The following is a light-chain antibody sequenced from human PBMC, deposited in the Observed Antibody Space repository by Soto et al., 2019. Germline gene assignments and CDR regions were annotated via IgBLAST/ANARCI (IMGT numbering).Light chain of an antibody. Sequence: DIEMTQSPDSLAVSLGERATINCKSSQSALYSSNNKNYLAWYQQKPGQPPKLLIYWASTRESGVPDRFSGSGSGTDFTLTISSLQAEDVAVYYCQQYYSTPRTFGQGTKVEIK. CDR1: QSALYSSNNKNY. J-gene: IGKJ1*01. CDR2: WAS. CDR3: QQYYSTPRT. V-gene: IGKV4-1*01.